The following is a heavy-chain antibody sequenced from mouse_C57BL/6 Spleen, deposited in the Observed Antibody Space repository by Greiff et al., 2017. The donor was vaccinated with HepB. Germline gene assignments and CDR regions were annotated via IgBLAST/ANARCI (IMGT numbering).Heavy chain of an antibody. J-gene: IGHJ2*01. CDR3: ASIYDGYYGGY. CDR2: ISSGSSTI. D-gene: IGHD2-3*01. V-gene: IGHV5-17*01. Sequence: EVQLVESGEGLVKPGGSLKLSCAASGFTFSDYGMHWVRQAPEKGLEWVAYISSGSSTIYYADTVKGRFTISRDNAKNTLFLQMTSLRSEDTAMYYCASIYDGYYGGYWGQGTTLTVSS. CDR1: GFTFSDYG.